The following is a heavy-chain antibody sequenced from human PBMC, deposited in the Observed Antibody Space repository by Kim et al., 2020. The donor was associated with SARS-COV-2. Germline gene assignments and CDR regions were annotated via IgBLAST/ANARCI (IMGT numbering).Heavy chain of an antibody. CDR2: INPNSGGT. Sequence: ASVKVSCKASGYTFTGYYMHWVRQAPGQGLEWMGWINPNSGGTNYAQKFQGRVTMTRDTSISTAYMELSRLRSDDTAVYYCARGTYYYDSSGYSVDLLNLDYWGQGTLVTVSS. D-gene: IGHD3-22*01. CDR1: GYTFTGYY. J-gene: IGHJ4*02. V-gene: IGHV1-2*02. CDR3: ARGTYYYDSSGYSVDLLNLDY.